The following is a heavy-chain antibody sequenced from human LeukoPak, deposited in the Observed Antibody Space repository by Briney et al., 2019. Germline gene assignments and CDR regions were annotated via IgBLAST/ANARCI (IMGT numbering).Heavy chain of an antibody. Sequence: PSETLSLTCAVSGGSISSGGYSWSWIRQPPGKGQEWIGYIYHSGSTYFNPSLKSRVTISVDRSKNQFSLKLSSVTAADTAVYYCARTSIAARRANAFDIWGQGTMVTVSS. J-gene: IGHJ3*02. V-gene: IGHV4-30-2*01. CDR2: IYHSGST. CDR3: ARTSIAARRANAFDI. CDR1: GGSISSGGYS. D-gene: IGHD6-6*01.